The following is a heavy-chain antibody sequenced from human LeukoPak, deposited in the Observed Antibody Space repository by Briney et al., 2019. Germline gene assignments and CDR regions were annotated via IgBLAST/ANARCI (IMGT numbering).Heavy chain of an antibody. D-gene: IGHD1-1*01. J-gene: IGHJ5*02. CDR1: GFTFSSYD. Sequence: GGSLRLSCAVSGFTFSSYDMNWVRQAPGKGLEWVSYISSSSSTIYYADSVKGRFTISRDNAKNSLYLQMNSLRAEDTAVYYCAKDDWNGWFDPWGQGTLVTVSS. V-gene: IGHV3-48*01. CDR2: ISSSSSTI. CDR3: AKDDWNGWFDP.